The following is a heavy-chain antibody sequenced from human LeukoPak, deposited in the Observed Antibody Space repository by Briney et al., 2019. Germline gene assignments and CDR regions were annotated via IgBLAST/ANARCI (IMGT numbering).Heavy chain of an antibody. CDR2: IYPGDSDT. CDR3: ARHLPSSQGPTQLLSDY. D-gene: IGHD2/OR15-2a*01. Sequence: SGESLKISCKGSGYSFTSYWIGWVRQMPGKGLEWMGIIYPGDSDTRYSPSFQGQVTISADKSISTAYLQWSSLKASDTAMYYCARHLPSSQGPTQLLSDYWGQGTLVTVSS. V-gene: IGHV5-51*01. CDR1: GYSFTSYW. J-gene: IGHJ4*02.